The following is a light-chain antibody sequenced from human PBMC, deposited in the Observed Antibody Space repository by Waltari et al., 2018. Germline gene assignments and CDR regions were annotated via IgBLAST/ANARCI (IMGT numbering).Light chain of an antibody. Sequence: QTVVTQEPSLLVSPGGTVTLTCALSSGSVSTTSYASWYQPTPGQAQRTPVYKINSRSSGVPDRFSGTMLGNKAALTFAGAEAEDESDYYCALYMGSGIWVFGGGTKLTVL. CDR1: SGSVSTTSY. CDR3: ALYMGSGIWV. V-gene: IGLV8-61*01. J-gene: IGLJ3*02. CDR2: KIN.